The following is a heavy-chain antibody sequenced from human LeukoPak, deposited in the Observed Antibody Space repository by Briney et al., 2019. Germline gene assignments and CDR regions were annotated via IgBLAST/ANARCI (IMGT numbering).Heavy chain of an antibody. CDR3: ARGGGYTYGYLRGDAFDI. V-gene: IGHV3-53*01. D-gene: IGHD5-18*01. CDR2: IYSGGTT. J-gene: IGHJ3*02. CDR1: GFTVNSNY. Sequence: PGGPLRLSCAASGFTVNSNYMSWVRQAPGKGLEWVSIIYSGGTTYYADSVKGRLIIPRDKSKNTLYLQMNSLRAEDTAVYYCARGGGYTYGYLRGDAFDIWGQGTMVTVSS.